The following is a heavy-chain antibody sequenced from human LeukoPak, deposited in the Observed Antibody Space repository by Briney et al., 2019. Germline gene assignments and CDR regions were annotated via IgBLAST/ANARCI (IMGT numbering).Heavy chain of an antibody. Sequence: PSETLSLTCTVSGGPISSYYWSWIRQPPGKGLEWIGYIYYSGSTNYNPSLKSRVTISVDTSKNQFSLKLSSVTAADTAVYYCARERVAVAGSLAYYFDYWGQGTLVTVSS. V-gene: IGHV4-59*01. CDR2: IYYSGST. CDR3: ARERVAVAGSLAYYFDY. J-gene: IGHJ4*02. CDR1: GGPISSYY. D-gene: IGHD6-19*01.